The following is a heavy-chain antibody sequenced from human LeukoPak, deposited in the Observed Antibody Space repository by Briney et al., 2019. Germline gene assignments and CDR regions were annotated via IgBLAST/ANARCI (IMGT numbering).Heavy chain of an antibody. CDR1: GYSITSGYY. V-gene: IGHV4-38-2*02. Sequence: SETLSLTCTVSGYSITSGYYWGWIRQSPGKGLEWIGSIYHNEPARYNPSLKSRLTISVDTSKNQFSLKMNSLTAADTAVYYCARSYCYGRGCYSYFDYGGQGTLVTVSS. CDR2: IYHNEPA. J-gene: IGHJ4*02. D-gene: IGHD2-15*01. CDR3: ARSYCYGRGCYSYFDY.